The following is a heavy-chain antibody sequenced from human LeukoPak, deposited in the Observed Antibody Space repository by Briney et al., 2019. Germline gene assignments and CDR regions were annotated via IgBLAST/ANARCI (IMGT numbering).Heavy chain of an antibody. D-gene: IGHD5-18*01. V-gene: IGHV4-59*01. Sequence: SETLSLTCTVSGGSISSYYWSWIRLPPGKGLEWIGYIYYTGATYYNPSLKSRVTISLDTSKNQFSLKLSSVTAADAAVYYCARAGYSYGTGYYFDYWGQGALVTVSS. CDR2: IYYTGAT. CDR1: GGSISSYY. CDR3: ARAGYSYGTGYYFDY. J-gene: IGHJ4*02.